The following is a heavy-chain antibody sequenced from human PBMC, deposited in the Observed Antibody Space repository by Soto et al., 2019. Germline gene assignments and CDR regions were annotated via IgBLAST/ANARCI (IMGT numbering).Heavy chain of an antibody. V-gene: IGHV4-4*02. CDR3: ARPGRAVAGTYYYGMDV. D-gene: IGHD6-19*01. CDR1: GGSISSSNW. J-gene: IGHJ6*02. CDR2: IYHSGST. Sequence: SETLSLTCAVSGGSISSSNWWSWVRQPPGKGLEWIGEIYHSGSTNYNPSLKSRVTISVDKSKNQFSLKLSSVTAADTAVYYCARPGRAVAGTYYYGMDVWGQGTTVT.